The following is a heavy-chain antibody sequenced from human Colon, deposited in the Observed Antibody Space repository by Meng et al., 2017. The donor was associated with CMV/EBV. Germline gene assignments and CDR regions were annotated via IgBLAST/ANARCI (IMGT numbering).Heavy chain of an antibody. V-gene: IGHV1-46*02. D-gene: IGHD1-26*01. CDR1: GYPVNTFY. CDR3: ARGRYSLGGDWFDP. J-gene: IGHJ5*02. CDR2: INPSGFTT. Sequence: SGYPVNTFYLHWVRQAPGQGLEWMGIINPSGFTTSYAQAFKGRLTLTGDKSTSTVYMELHNLRSEDTAVYYCARGRYSLGGDWFDPWGQGTLVTVSS.